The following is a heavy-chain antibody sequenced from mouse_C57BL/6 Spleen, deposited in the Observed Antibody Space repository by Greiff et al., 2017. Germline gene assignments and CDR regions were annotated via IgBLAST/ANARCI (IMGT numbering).Heavy chain of an antibody. CDR2: IDPADSET. D-gene: IGHD4-1*01. CDR3: ARKTDWEYDMVY. V-gene: IGHV1-52*01. Sequence: VQLQQPGAELVRPGSSVKLSCTASGYTFTSYWMHWVKQRPIQGLEWIGNIDPADSETHYTQKFKDKATLAVDKSSSTAYMQLSSLTSEDSAVXSSARKTDWEYDMVYRGQDTTLSVSS. J-gene: IGHJ2*01. CDR1: GYTFTSYW.